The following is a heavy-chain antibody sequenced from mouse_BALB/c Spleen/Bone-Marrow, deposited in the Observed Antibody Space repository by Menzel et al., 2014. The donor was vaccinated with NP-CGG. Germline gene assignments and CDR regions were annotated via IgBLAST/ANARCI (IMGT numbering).Heavy chain of an antibody. CDR1: GFDFSRYW. V-gene: IGHV4-1*02. Sequence: EVKLMDSGGGLVQPGGSLKLSCAASGFDFSRYWMSWVRQAPGKGLEWIGEINPDSSTINYTPSLKDKFIISRDNAKNTLYLQLSKVRSEDTALYYCSRLYYYGNFAYWGQGTLVTVSA. CDR2: INPDSSTI. CDR3: SRLYYYGNFAY. D-gene: IGHD1-1*01. J-gene: IGHJ3*01.